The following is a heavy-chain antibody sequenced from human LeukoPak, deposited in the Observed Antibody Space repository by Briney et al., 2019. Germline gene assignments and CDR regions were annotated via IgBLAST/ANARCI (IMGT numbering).Heavy chain of an antibody. J-gene: IGHJ6*02. D-gene: IGHD6-19*01. CDR3: ARNMRAVAGIYYYGMDV. CDR2: IYYSGST. Sequence: SETLSLTCTVSGGSISSSSNYWGWIRQPPGKGLEWIGSIYYSGSTYYNPSLKSRVTISVDTSKNQFSLKLSSVTAADTAVYYCARNMRAVAGIYYYGMDVWGQGTTVTVSS. V-gene: IGHV4-39*01. CDR1: GGSISSSSNY.